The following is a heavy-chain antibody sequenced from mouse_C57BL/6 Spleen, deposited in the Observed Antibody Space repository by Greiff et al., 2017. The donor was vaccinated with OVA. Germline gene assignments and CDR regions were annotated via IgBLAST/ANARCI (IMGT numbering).Heavy chain of an antibody. CDR3: ARRYYGSSYFDY. J-gene: IGHJ2*01. D-gene: IGHD1-1*01. V-gene: IGHV1-69*01. CDR2: IDPSDSYT. Sequence: QVQLQQSGAELAMPGASVKLSCKASGYTFTSYWMHWVKQRPGQGLEWIGEIDPSDSYTNYNQKFTGKSTLTVDKSSSTAYMQLSSLTSEDSAVYYCARRYYGSSYFDYWGQGTTLTVAS. CDR1: GYTFTSYW.